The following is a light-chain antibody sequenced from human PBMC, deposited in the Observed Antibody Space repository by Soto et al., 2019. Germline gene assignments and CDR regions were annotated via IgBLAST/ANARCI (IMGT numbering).Light chain of an antibody. CDR2: EVS. CDR3: SSYTSSNTLV. Sequence: QSVLTQPASVSGSPGQSITISCTGTSSDVGGFIYVSWYQHHPGKVPKLMIYEVSNRPSGVSDRFSGSKSGNTASLTISGLQAEDEGDYYCSSYTSSNTLVFGGGTKLTV. J-gene: IGLJ2*01. CDR1: SSDVGGFIY. V-gene: IGLV2-14*01.